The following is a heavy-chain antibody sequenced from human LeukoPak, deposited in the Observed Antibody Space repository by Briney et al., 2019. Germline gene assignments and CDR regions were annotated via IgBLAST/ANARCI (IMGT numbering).Heavy chain of an antibody. CDR3: AKDHTVGPGAFDI. V-gene: IGHV3-23*01. CDR1: GFTFSSYA. D-gene: IGHD2-21*01. CDR2: ISGSGGST. J-gene: IGHJ3*02. Sequence: RSGGSLRLSCAASGFTFSSYAMSWVRQAPGKGLEWVSAISGSGGSTYYADSVKGRFTISRDNSKNTLYLQMNSLRAEDTAVYYCAKDHTVGPGAFDIWGQGTMVTVSS.